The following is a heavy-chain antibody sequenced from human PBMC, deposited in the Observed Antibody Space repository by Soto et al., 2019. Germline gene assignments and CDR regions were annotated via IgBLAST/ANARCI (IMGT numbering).Heavy chain of an antibody. V-gene: IGHV1-18*01. D-gene: IGHD3-10*01. CDR1: GCTFTNYG. Sequence: GASVKVSCKASGCTFTNYGIIWVRQAPGQGLEWMGWINVYNGNTKYAQKVQGRVTMTTDTSTSTAYMELRSLRSDDTAVYYCARGVGSGSYYNQYNWFDPWGQGTLVTVSS. CDR3: ARGVGSGSYYNQYNWFDP. CDR2: INVYNGNT. J-gene: IGHJ5*02.